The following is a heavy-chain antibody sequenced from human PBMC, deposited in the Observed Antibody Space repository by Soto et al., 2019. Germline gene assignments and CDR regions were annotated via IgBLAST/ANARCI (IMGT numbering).Heavy chain of an antibody. CDR2: MNPNSGNT. CDR1: GYTFSDYA. J-gene: IGHJ6*02. Sequence: ASVKVSCKASGYTFSDYAMHWVRQAPGQGLEWMGWMNPNSGNTGYAQKFQGRVTMTRNTSISTAYMELSSLRSEDTAVYYCARAAGEWLFYMDVWGQGTTVTVSS. D-gene: IGHD3-3*01. CDR3: ARAAGEWLFYMDV. V-gene: IGHV1-8*02.